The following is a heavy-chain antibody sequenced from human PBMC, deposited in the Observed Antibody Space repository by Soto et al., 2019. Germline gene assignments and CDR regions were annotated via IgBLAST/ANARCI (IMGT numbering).Heavy chain of an antibody. D-gene: IGHD3-10*01. Sequence: SETLSLTCTVSGGSISSYYWSWIRQPPGKGLEWIGYIYYSGSTNYNPSLKSRVTISVDTSKNQFSLKLSSVTAADTAVYYCARARRGYYYYYGMDVWGQGTKVTVSS. CDR2: IYYSGST. CDR1: GGSISSYY. CDR3: ARARRGYYYYYGMDV. J-gene: IGHJ6*01. V-gene: IGHV4-59*01.